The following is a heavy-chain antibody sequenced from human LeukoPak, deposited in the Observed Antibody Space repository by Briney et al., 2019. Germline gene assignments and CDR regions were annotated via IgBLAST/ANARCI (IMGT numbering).Heavy chain of an antibody. CDR3: ARVSSIAAQYYFDY. Sequence: SETLSLTCTVSGGSISSGDYYWSWIRQPPGKGLEWSGYIYYSGSTYYNPSLKSRVTISVDTSKNQFSLKLSSVTAADTAVYYCARVSSIAAQYYFDYWGQGTLVTVSS. CDR2: IYYSGST. J-gene: IGHJ4*02. CDR1: GGSISSGDYY. D-gene: IGHD6-6*01. V-gene: IGHV4-30-4*08.